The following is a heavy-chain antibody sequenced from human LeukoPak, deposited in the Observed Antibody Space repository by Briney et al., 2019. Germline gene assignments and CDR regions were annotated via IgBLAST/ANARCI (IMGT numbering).Heavy chain of an antibody. CDR1: GGSISSYY. CDR3: ARGYDILTGYYPLGLGD. CDR2: IYYSGST. D-gene: IGHD3-9*01. J-gene: IGHJ4*02. V-gene: IGHV4-59*01. Sequence: PSETLSLTRTVSGGSISSYYWSWIRQPPGKGLEWIGYIYYSGSTNYNPSLKSRVTISVDTSKNQFSLKLSSVTAADTAVYYCARGYDILTGYYPLGLGDWGQGTLVTVSS.